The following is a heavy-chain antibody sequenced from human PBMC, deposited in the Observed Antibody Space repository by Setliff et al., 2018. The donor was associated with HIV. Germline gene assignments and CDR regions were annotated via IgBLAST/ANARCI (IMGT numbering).Heavy chain of an antibody. D-gene: IGHD5-18*01. CDR2: VYYSGST. Sequence: SETLSLTCTVSGGSINSGGYYWSWIRQHPGKGLEWIGYVYYSGSTDYNPALKSQVTIALDRSKNQFSLKLRSVTAADTAVYYCARYPADTASSDVWGKGTTVTVSS. V-gene: IGHV4-31*01. CDR1: GGSINSGGYY. J-gene: IGHJ6*04. CDR3: ARYPADTASSDV.